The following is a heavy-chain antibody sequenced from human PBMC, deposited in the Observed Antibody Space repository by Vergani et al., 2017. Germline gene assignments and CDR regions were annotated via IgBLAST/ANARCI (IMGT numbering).Heavy chain of an antibody. CDR3: ARGGGYSYGYVDY. V-gene: IGHV4-59*01. CDR2: IYYSGST. D-gene: IGHD5-18*01. CDR1: GCSISSYY. Sequence: QVQLPESGPGLVKPSETLSLTCTVSGCSISSYYWSWIRQPPGKGLEWIGYIYYSGSTNYNPSLKSRVTISVDTSKNQFSLKLSSVTAADTAVYYCARGGGYSYGYVDYWGQGTLVTVSS. J-gene: IGHJ4*02.